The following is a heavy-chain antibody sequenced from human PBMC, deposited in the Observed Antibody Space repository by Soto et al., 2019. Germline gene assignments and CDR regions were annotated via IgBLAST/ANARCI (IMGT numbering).Heavy chain of an antibody. J-gene: IGHJ6*04. V-gene: IGHV6-1*01. CDR1: GDSVSSDSAA. CDR3: AGVTWFRAMDV. CDR2: TYYRSKWNN. D-gene: IGHD3-10*01. Sequence: PSQTLSLTCAISGDSVSSDSAAWNWTRQSPSRGLEWLGRTYYRSKWNNDYALSVKSRITINPDTSKNQFSLHLHSVTPEDTAVYYCAGVTWFRAMDVWGKGTPVTVSS.